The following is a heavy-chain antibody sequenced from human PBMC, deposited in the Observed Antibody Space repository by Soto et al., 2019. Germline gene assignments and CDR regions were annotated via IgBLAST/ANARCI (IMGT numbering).Heavy chain of an antibody. CDR1: GGSISSYY. D-gene: IGHD3-9*01. CDR2: IYYSGST. CDR3: ARAHYDILTGYQYYFDY. J-gene: IGHJ4*02. Sequence: PSETLSLTCTFSGGSISSYYWSWIRQPPGKGLEWIGYIYYSGSTNYNPSLKSRVTISVDTSKNQFSLKLSSVTAADTAVYYCARAHYDILTGYQYYFDYWGQGTLVTFSS. V-gene: IGHV4-59*08.